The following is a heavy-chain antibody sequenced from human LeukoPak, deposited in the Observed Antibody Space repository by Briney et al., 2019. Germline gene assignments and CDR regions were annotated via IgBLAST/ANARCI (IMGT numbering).Heavy chain of an antibody. CDR1: GFALKSYS. V-gene: IGHV3-21*01. J-gene: IGHJ5*01. D-gene: IGHD2-8*02. Sequence: QTGGSLRLSCAGSGFALKSYSLTWVRQAPGKGLEWVSSISSTSAYIHYADSVKGRFTISRDNVDNVVYLEMNSLGAEDTATYYCARVAVSGPTGWFDSWGQGTLVIVSS. CDR2: ISSTSAYI. CDR3: ARVAVSGPTGWFDS.